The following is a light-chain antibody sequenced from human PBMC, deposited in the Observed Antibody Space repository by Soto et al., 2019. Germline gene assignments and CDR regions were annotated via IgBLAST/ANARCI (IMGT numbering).Light chain of an antibody. J-gene: IGKJ1*01. V-gene: IGKV3D-20*01. Sequence: EIVLTQSPGTLSLSPGERATLSCRASQSVSSSYLAWYQQKPGLAPRLLIYDASSRATGIPDRFSGSGSGTDFTLTINRLEPEDFAVYYCQQYGTSPRTFGQGTRV. CDR1: QSVSSSY. CDR3: QQYGTSPRT. CDR2: DAS.